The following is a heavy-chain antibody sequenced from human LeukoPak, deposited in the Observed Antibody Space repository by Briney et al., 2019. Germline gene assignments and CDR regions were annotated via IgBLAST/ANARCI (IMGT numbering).Heavy chain of an antibody. V-gene: IGHV4-38-2*02. Sequence: PSETLSLTCTVSGYSISSGYYWGWIRQPPGKGLEWIGSIYHSGSTYYNPSLKSRVTISVDTSKNQFSLKLSPVTAADTAVYYCARVGSSSSAEYYYYYYMDVWGKGTTVTVSS. CDR1: GYSISSGYY. J-gene: IGHJ6*03. CDR2: IYHSGST. CDR3: ARVGSSSSAEYYYYYYMDV. D-gene: IGHD6-6*01.